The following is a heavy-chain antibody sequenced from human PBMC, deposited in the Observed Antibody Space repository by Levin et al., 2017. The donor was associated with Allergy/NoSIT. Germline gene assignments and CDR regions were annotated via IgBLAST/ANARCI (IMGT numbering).Heavy chain of an antibody. CDR2: ISGSGGST. V-gene: IGHV3-23*01. J-gene: IGHJ4*02. D-gene: IGHD2-2*01. CDR3: AGTNLGYCSSTNCRRDFDY. CDR1: GFTFSNYA. Sequence: PGGSLRLSCAASGFTFSNYAMTWVRQAPGMGLEWVSAISGSGGSTFYADSVKGRFTISRDNSRNTLYLQMNSLRVEDTAVYFCAGTNLGYCSSTNCRRDFDYWGQGTLVTVSS.